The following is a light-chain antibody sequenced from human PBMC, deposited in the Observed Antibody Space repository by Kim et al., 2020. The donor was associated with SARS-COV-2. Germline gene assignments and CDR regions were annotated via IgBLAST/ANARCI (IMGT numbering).Light chain of an antibody. CDR1: SSNIGSNT. CDR2: SNN. CDR3: AAWDDSLNGPV. Sequence: ELTQPPSASGTPGHRVTISCSGSSSNIGSNTVNWYQQLPGTAPKLLIYSNNQRPSGVPDRFSGSKSGTSASLAISGLQSEDEADYYCAAWDDSLNGPVFGTGTKVTVL. V-gene: IGLV1-44*01. J-gene: IGLJ1*01.